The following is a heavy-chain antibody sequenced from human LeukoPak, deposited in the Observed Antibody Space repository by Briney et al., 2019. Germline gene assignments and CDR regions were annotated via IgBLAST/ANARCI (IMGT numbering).Heavy chain of an antibody. CDR2: ISAYNGNT. D-gene: IGHD3-3*01. CDR3: ARDRIARFLEWLLPEGYYFDY. V-gene: IGHV1-18*01. Sequence: ASVKVSCKASGYTFSSYGIGWVRQAHGQGLEWMGWISAYNGNTNYAQKLQGRVTMTTDTSTSTAYMELRSLRSDDTAVYYCARDRIARFLEWLLPEGYYFDYWGQGTLVTVSS. J-gene: IGHJ4*02. CDR1: GYTFSSYG.